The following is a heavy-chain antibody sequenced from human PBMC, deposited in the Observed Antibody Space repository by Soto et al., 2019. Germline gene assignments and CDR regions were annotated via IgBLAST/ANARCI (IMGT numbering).Heavy chain of an antibody. CDR1: GYTFTSYY. D-gene: IGHD6-13*01. J-gene: IGHJ4*02. CDR2: INPSGGST. Sequence: ASVKVSCKASGYTFTSYYMHWVRQDPGQGLEWMGIINPSGGSTSYAQKFQGRVTMTRDTSTSTVYMELSSLRSEDTAVYYCARDFSYWDVAAAGTVFAYWGQGTLVTVSS. V-gene: IGHV1-46*01. CDR3: ARDFSYWDVAAAGTVFAY.